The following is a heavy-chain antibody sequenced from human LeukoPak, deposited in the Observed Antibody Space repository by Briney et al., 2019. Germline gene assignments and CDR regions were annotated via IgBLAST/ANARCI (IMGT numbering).Heavy chain of an antibody. Sequence: GASVKVSCKASGYTLTGYDINWVRQATGQGLEWMGWMNPNSGRTGYAQKFQGRATMTRNTSISTAYMELSSLRSDDTAVYYCARETPSRYFDYWGQGALVTVSS. J-gene: IGHJ4*02. D-gene: IGHD4-23*01. V-gene: IGHV1-8*01. CDR3: ARETPSRYFDY. CDR2: MNPNSGRT. CDR1: GYTLTGYD.